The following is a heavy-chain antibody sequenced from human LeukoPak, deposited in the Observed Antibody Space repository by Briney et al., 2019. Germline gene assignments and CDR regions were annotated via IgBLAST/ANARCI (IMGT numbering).Heavy chain of an antibody. CDR3: ARDSIWGSYSWNNWFDP. CDR2: IYHSGST. D-gene: IGHD1-26*01. Sequence: PSETLSLTCTVSGYSISSGYYWGWIRQPPGKGLEWIGSIYHSGSTYYNPSLKSRVTISVDTSKNQFSLKLSSVTAADTAAYYCARDSIWGSYSWNNWFDPWGQGTLVTVSS. V-gene: IGHV4-38-2*02. CDR1: GYSISSGYY. J-gene: IGHJ5*02.